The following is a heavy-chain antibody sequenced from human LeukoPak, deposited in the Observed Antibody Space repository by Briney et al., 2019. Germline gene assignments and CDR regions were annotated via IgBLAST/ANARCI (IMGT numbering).Heavy chain of an antibody. D-gene: IGHD2/OR15-2a*01. V-gene: IGHV1-69*06. CDR2: IIPIFGTA. CDR1: GYTFTSYG. J-gene: IGHJ6*03. Sequence: GASVKVSCKASGYTFTSYGITWVRQAPGQGLEWMGGIIPIFGTANYAQKFQGRVTITADKSTSTAYMELSSLRSEDTAVYYCARGRLRNYYYYMDVWGKGTTVTVSS. CDR3: ARGRLRNYYYYMDV.